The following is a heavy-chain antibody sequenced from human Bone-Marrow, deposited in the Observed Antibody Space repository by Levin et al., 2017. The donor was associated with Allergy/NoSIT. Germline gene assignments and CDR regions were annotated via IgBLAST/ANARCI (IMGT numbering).Heavy chain of an antibody. Sequence: ASVKVSCKASGYTFTNYGITWVLQAPGQGLEWMAWINAYNGNTNYAQKFQGRVTMTTDTSTTTAYMELRSLRSDDTAVYFCARDHNGASSSWFNYWGQGTLVTVSS. D-gene: IGHD6-13*01. J-gene: IGHJ4*02. V-gene: IGHV1-18*01. CDR2: INAYNGNT. CDR1: GYTFTNYG. CDR3: ARDHNGASSSWFNY.